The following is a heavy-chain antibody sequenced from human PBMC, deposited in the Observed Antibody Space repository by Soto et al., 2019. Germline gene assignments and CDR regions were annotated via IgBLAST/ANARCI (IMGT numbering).Heavy chain of an antibody. CDR1: GFTFISYS. CDR2: ISSSSSYI. CDR3: ARGKCGSCLYMDV. V-gene: IGHV3-21*01. J-gene: IGHJ6*03. D-gene: IGHD2-15*01. Sequence: GGSLRLSCAASGFTFISYSMNWVRQAPGKGLEWVSSISSSSSYIYYADSVKGRFTISRDNAKNSLYLQMNSPRAEDTAVYYCARGKCGSCLYMDVWGKGTTVTVSS.